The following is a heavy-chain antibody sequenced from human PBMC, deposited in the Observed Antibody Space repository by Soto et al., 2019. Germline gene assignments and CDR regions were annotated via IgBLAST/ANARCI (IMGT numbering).Heavy chain of an antibody. CDR2: IIPILGIA. CDR3: AIQGTTFNYYYGMDV. D-gene: IGHD1-7*01. CDR1: GGTFSSYS. Sequence: QVQLVQSGVEVKKPGSAVKVSWKASGGTFSSYSISWVRRAPGQGLEWMGRIIPILGIANYAQKFQGRVTITADKSTSTAYMELSSLRSEDTAVYYCAIQGTTFNYYYGMDVWGQGTTVTVSS. J-gene: IGHJ6*02. V-gene: IGHV1-69*02.